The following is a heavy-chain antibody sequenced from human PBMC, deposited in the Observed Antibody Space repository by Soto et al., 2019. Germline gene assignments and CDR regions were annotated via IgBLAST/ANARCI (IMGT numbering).Heavy chain of an antibody. V-gene: IGHV5-51*01. J-gene: IGHJ6*02. CDR1: GYSFTSYW. Sequence: GESLKISCKGSGYSFTSYWIGWVRQMPGKGLEWVGIIYPGGSDTRYSPSFQGQVTISADKSISTAYLQWSSLKASDTAMYYCARQGGDYVGDYYYYGMDVWGQGTTVTVSS. CDR3: ARQGGDYVGDYYYYGMDV. D-gene: IGHD4-17*01. CDR2: IYPGGSDT.